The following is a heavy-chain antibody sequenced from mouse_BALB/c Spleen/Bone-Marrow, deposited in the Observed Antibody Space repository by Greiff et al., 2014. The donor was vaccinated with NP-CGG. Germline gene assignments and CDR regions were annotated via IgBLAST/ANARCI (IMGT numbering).Heavy chain of an antibody. Sequence: QVQLKESGGGLAGPWGSVALSCKASCYTFSDHILNLVKKRAGQGLGWVGRIYPVSGETNYNQKFMGKATFSVDRSSSTVYMVLNSLTSEDPAVYYCGRGNYGSSYAMDYWGQGTSVTVSS. J-gene: IGHJ4*01. D-gene: IGHD1-1*01. CDR3: GRGNYGSSYAMDY. CDR2: IYPVSGET. V-gene: IGHV1-11*01. CDR1: CYTFSDHI.